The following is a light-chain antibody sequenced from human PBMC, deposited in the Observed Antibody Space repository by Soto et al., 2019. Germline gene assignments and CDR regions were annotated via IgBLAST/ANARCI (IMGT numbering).Light chain of an antibody. CDR1: QSVNRN. CDR3: QQYHNWPPLT. CDR2: VAS. J-gene: IGKJ4*01. Sequence: EIVMTQSPATLSVSPGERATPSCRASQSVNRNLAWYQQKPGQAPRLLIYVASTRATGIPASFSGSGSGTEFTLTISSLQSEDFAVYYCQQYHNWPPLTFGGGTKVEIK. V-gene: IGKV3-15*01.